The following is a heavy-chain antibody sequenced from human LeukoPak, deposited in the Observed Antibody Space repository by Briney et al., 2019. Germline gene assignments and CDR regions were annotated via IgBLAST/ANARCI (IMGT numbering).Heavy chain of an antibody. V-gene: IGHV4-59*08. J-gene: IGHJ5*02. Sequence: SETLSLTCTVSGGSISSYYWSWIRQPPGRGLEWIGYIDYSGGTNYNPSLKSRVTISVDTSKNQFSLKLSSVTAADTAVYYCARYEDLYQLRGWFDPWGQGTLVTVSS. CDR3: ARYEDLYQLRGWFDP. CDR1: GGSISSYY. CDR2: IDYSGGT. D-gene: IGHD2-2*01.